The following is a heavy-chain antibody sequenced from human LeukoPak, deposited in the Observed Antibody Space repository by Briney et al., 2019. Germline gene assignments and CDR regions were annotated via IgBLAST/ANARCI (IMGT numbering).Heavy chain of an antibody. J-gene: IGHJ4*02. CDR3: AKESSSWYGGFDY. V-gene: IGHV3-43D*03. D-gene: IGHD6-13*01. CDR2: ISWDGGST. CDR1: GFTFDDYA. Sequence: GGSLRLSCAASGFTFDDYAMHWVRQAPGKGLEWVSLISWDGGSTYYADSVKGRFTISRDNSKNSLYLQMNSLRAEDTALYYCAKESSSWYGGFDYWGQGTLVTVSS.